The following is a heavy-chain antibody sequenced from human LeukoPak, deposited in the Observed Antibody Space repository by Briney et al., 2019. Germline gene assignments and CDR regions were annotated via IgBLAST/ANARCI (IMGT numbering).Heavy chain of an antibody. Sequence: WVRQPPGKGLEWVSAISGSVSSTNYADSVKGRFTISRDNSKNTLYLQMNSLRAEDTAVYYCARQTGTPLPSIFDYWGQGTLVTVSS. J-gene: IGHJ4*02. CDR3: ARQTGTPLPSIFDY. V-gene: IGHV3-23*01. CDR2: ISGSVSST. D-gene: IGHD1-1*01.